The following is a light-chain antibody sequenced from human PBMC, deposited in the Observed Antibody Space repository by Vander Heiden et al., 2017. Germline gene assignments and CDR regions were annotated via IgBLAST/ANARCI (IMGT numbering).Light chain of an antibody. Sequence: QLVLTQSPSASASLVASVKLTCPLSSGHSCYALAWHPKQPEKGPRYLMKLNGDSPHLKGDVVPDRSSGSSAGAARYLTISILRSGDDAYYYGQTWGTVINWVFGGGTKLTVL. J-gene: IGLJ3*02. CDR3: QTWGTVINWV. CDR2: LNGDSPH. V-gene: IGLV4-69*01. CDR1: SGHSCYA.